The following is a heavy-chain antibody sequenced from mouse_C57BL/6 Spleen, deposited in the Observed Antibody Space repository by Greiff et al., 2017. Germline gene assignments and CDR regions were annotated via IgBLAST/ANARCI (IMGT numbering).Heavy chain of an antibody. CDR1: GYAFTNYL. Sequence: QVQLQQSGAELVRPGTSVKVSCKASGYAFTNYLIEWVKQRPGQGLEWIGVINPGSGGTNYTEKFKGKATLTADKSSSTAYMQLSSLTSEDAAVYFCARDVRGYFDYWGQGTTLTVSS. CDR3: ARDVRGYFDY. J-gene: IGHJ2*01. CDR2: INPGSGGT. V-gene: IGHV1-54*01. D-gene: IGHD3-3*01.